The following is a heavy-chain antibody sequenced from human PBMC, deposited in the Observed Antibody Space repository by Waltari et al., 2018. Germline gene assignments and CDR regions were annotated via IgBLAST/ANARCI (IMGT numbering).Heavy chain of an antibody. D-gene: IGHD3-16*01. Sequence: VQLVESGGGLVQPGASVKVSCKASGYTFTRYYMHWVRQAPGQGLEWMGRINPNSGGTNDAQKFQGRVTMTRDTSISTAYMELSRLRSDDTAVYYCARDPNRFAFDIWGQGTMVTVSS. J-gene: IGHJ3*02. V-gene: IGHV1-2*06. CDR2: INPNSGGT. CDR1: GYTFTRYY. CDR3: ARDPNRFAFDI.